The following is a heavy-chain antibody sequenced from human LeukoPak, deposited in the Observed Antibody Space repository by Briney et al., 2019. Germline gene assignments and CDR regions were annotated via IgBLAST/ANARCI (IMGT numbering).Heavy chain of an antibody. D-gene: IGHD6-13*01. J-gene: IGHJ4*02. CDR3: ALGPAISSSWYSLTDY. CDR1: GYTFTSYG. CDR2: ISAYNGNT. Sequence: GASVKVSCKASGYTFTSYGISWVRRAPGQGLEWMGWISAYNGNTNYAQKLQGRVTMTTDTSTSTAYMELRSLRSDDTAVYYCALGPAISSSWYSLTDYWGQGTLVTVSS. V-gene: IGHV1-18*01.